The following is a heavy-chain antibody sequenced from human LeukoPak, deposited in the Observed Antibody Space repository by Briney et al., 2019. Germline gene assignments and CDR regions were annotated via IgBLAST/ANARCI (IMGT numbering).Heavy chain of an antibody. V-gene: IGHV3-23*01. CDR2: IGAGGRGDT. CDR1: GIVFSSFG. Sequence: GGSLKLSCAASGIVFSSFGLGWVRQAPGKGLEWVSGIGAGGRGDTYYADSVKGRFIISRDNSKDTLFLHLNSLRAEDTATYYCVKGYNWNDEFDYWGQGTLVTVSS. CDR3: VKGYNWNDEFDY. D-gene: IGHD1-20*01. J-gene: IGHJ4*02.